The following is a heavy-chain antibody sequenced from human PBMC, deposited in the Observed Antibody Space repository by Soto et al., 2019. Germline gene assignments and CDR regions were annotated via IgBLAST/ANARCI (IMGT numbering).Heavy chain of an antibody. V-gene: IGHV4-31*03. Sequence: SETLSLTCTVSGGSISSGGYYWSWIRQHPGKGLEWIGYIYYSGSTYYNPSLKSRVTISVDTSKNQFSLKLSSVTAADTAVYYCAEMTTVTDYGMDVWGQGTTVTVSS. D-gene: IGHD4-17*01. CDR2: IYYSGST. CDR3: AEMTTVTDYGMDV. J-gene: IGHJ6*02. CDR1: GGSISSGGYY.